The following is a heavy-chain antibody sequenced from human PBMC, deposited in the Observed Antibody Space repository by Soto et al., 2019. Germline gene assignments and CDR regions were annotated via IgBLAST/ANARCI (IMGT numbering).Heavy chain of an antibody. CDR2: IYYSGST. CDR3: ARDSSSWHRANYYGMDV. V-gene: IGHV4-31*03. J-gene: IGHJ6*02. Sequence: QVQLQESGPGLVKPSQTLSLTCTVSGGSISSGGYYWSWIRQHPGKGLEWIGYIYYSGSTYYNPSLKSRVTISVDTSKTQFSLKLSSVTAADTAVYYCARDSSSWHRANYYGMDVWGQGTTVTVSS. D-gene: IGHD6-13*01. CDR1: GGSISSGGYY.